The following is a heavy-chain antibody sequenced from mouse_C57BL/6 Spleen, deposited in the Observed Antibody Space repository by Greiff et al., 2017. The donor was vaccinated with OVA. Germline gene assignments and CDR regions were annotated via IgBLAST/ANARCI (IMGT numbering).Heavy chain of an antibody. Sequence: EVKLMESGGGLVQPGGSMKLSCAASGFTFSDAWMDWVRQSPEKGLEWVAEIRNKANNHATYYAESVKGRFTISRDDSKSSVYLQMNSLRAEDTGIYYCTRKTTVVYWYFDVWGTGTTVTVSS. CDR2: IRNKANNHAT. J-gene: IGHJ1*03. V-gene: IGHV6-6*01. CDR1: GFTFSDAW. D-gene: IGHD1-1*01. CDR3: TRKTTVVYWYFDV.